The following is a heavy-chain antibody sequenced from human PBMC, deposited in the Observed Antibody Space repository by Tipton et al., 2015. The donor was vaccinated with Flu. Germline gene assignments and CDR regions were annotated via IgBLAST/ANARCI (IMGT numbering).Heavy chain of an antibody. CDR2: ISRSGSMI. D-gene: IGHD2-2*01. V-gene: IGHV3-11*01. Sequence: SGFTFNDYYMIWIRQVPGRGLEWVSHISRSGSMIDYVDSVQGRFTVSRDNAKNSVYLQMNDLRPEDTAMYYCARDYVVVPATTADYFYGMDVWGQGTTVTVSS. J-gene: IGHJ6*02. CDR1: GFTFNDYY. CDR3: ARDYVVVPATTADYFYGMDV.